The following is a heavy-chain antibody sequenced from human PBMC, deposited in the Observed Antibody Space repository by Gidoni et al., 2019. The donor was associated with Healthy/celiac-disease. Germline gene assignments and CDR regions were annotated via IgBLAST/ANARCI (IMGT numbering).Heavy chain of an antibody. CDR2: IESKTDEGTT. CDR3: TTEGIAAAGTFDY. V-gene: IGHV3-15*04. J-gene: IGHJ4*02. CDR1: AW. D-gene: IGHD6-13*01. Sequence: AWMSLVRQEQGKGLEWVGRIESKTDEGTTDYAAPVKGRFTISRDDSKNTLYLQMNSLKTEDTAVYYCTTEGIAAAGTFDYWGQGTLVTVSS.